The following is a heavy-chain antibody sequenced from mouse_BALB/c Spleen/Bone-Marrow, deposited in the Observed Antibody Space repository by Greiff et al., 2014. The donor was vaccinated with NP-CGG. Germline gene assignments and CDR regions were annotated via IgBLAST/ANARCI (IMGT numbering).Heavy chain of an antibody. J-gene: IGHJ4*01. CDR3: ASGVYYAMDY. CDR2: IYPVSAST. Sequence: VKLMESGAERVKPGTSVTLSYKASGYNFTSYWVNWVKLRPGQGLEWIGDIYPVSASTNYNEKFRSKATLTVDTSSSTAYMQLSNLASDDSALYYCASGVYYAMDYWGQGTSVTVSS. CDR1: GYNFTSYW. V-gene: IGHV1-55*01.